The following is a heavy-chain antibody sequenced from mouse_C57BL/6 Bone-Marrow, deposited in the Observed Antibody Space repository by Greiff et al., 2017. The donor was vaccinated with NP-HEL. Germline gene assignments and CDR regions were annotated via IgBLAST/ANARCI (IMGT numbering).Heavy chain of an antibody. V-gene: IGHV1-81*01. CDR3: ARRKVGKAWYFDV. CDR2: IYPRSGNT. Sequence: VQLQESGAELARPGASVKLSCKASGYTFTSYGISWVKQRTGQGLEWIGEIYPRSGNTYYNEKFKGKATLTADKSSSTAYMELRSLTSEDSAVYFCARRKVGKAWYFDVWGTGTTVTVSS. J-gene: IGHJ1*03. D-gene: IGHD1-1*02. CDR1: GYTFTSYG.